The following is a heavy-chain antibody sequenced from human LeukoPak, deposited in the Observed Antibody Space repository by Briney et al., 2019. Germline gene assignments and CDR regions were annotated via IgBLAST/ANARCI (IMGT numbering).Heavy chain of an antibody. V-gene: IGHV3-48*02. Sequence: PGGSLRLSCVVSGFTVSTNSMTWVRQAPGKGLEWVSYISSTSSTIYYADSVKGRFTISRDNAKNSLYLQMNSLRDEDTAVYYCARAAPYYYDSSGYSAFDSWGQGTMVTVSA. D-gene: IGHD3-22*01. CDR2: ISSTSSTI. J-gene: IGHJ3*02. CDR3: ARAAPYYYDSSGYSAFDS. CDR1: GFTVSTNS.